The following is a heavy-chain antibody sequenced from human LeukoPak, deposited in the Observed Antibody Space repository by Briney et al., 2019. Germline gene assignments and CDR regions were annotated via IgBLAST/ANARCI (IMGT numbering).Heavy chain of an antibody. CDR2: INHSGST. Sequence: TSETLSLTCAVYGGSFSGYYWSWIRQPPGKGLEWMGEINHSGSTNYNPSLKSRVTISVDTSKNQLSLKLSSMTAADTAVYYCARNEYVGGSYRLNWFDPWGQGTLVTVSS. D-gene: IGHD3-16*02. J-gene: IGHJ5*02. CDR3: ARNEYVGGSYRLNWFDP. CDR1: GGSFSGYY. V-gene: IGHV4-34*01.